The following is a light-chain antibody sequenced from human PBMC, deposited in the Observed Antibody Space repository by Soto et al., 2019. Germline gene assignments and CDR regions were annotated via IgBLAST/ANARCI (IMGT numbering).Light chain of an antibody. J-gene: IGKJ4*01. CDR3: QQYNNWPLT. V-gene: IGKV3-15*01. CDR2: GAS. Sequence: EIVXTXXXXTLSVSPGERATLSCRASQSVSSNLAWYQQKPGQAPRLLIYGASTRATGIPARFSGSGSGTEFTLTISSLQSEDFAVYYCQQYNNWPLTFGGGTKVEIK. CDR1: QSVSSN.